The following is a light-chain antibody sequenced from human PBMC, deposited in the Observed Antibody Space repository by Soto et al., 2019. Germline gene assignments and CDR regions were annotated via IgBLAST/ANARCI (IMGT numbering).Light chain of an antibody. CDR2: AAS. V-gene: IGKV1-27*01. Sequence: DIQMTQSPSSLSASVRDRGTITYRASQGFSNYLAWYQQKPGKVPKLLIYAASTVQSGVPSGFSGSGSGTEFTITISSLQPEDVATYYCQKYNSAPWGFTFGPGTKVDIK. J-gene: IGKJ3*01. CDR1: QGFSNY. CDR3: QKYNSAPWGFT.